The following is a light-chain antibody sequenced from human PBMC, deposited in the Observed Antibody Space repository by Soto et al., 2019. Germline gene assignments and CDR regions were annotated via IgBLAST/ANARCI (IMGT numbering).Light chain of an antibody. CDR2: GAC. CDR1: QSVRSRY. V-gene: IGKV3-20*01. Sequence: EIVLTQSPGTLSLSPGERATLSCRASQSVRSRYLAWYQQKPGQAPRLLIYGACTRATDIPDRFSGSGSGTDFTLTISRLEPEDFGVYYCQQYDDSPQTFGQGTKLEI. J-gene: IGKJ2*01. CDR3: QQYDDSPQT.